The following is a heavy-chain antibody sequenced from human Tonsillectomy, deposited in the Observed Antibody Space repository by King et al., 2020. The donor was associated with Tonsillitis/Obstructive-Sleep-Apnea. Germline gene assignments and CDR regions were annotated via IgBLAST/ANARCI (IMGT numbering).Heavy chain of an antibody. CDR2: ISGSDSYI. CDR3: ARGITMVRGVIYYMDV. D-gene: IGHD3-10*01. V-gene: IGHV3-21*06. Sequence: VQLVESGGGLVKPGGSLRLSCAASGFTFSSYNMNWVRQAPGKGLEWVSSISGSDSYIHYADSVKGRFTIFRDNAKSSLYLQVNSLRAEDTAVNYCARGITMVRGVIYYMDVWGKGTTVTVSS. CDR1: GFTFSSYN. J-gene: IGHJ6*03.